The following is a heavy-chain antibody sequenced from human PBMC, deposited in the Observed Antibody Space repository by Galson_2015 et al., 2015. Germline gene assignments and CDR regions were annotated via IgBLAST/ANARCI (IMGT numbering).Heavy chain of an antibody. V-gene: IGHV1-18*04. CDR1: GYTFTSYG. D-gene: IGHD1-26*01. CDR3: ARELRGSYYGDN. Sequence: SVKVSCKASGYTFTSYGFNWVRQAPGQGLEWMGWISTYNGNTNYAQKLQDRVTMTTDTSTSTAYMELRSLRSDDTAVYYCARELRGSYYGDNWGQGTLVTVSP. J-gene: IGHJ4*02. CDR2: ISTYNGNT.